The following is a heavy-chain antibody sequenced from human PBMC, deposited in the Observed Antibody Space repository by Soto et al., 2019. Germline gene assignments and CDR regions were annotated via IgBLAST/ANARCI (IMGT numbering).Heavy chain of an antibody. J-gene: IGHJ4*02. D-gene: IGHD3-10*01. CDR3: TYGSETYYYLAY. Sequence: GGSLRLSCAASGFTFTAYSMTWVRQAPGKGLEWVANINQNGGDKYYMDSVRGRFTISRDTAKNSLYLQMDSLRAEDTAVYYCTYGSETYYYLAYWGQGTLVTVSS. CDR2: INQNGGDK. V-gene: IGHV3-7*05. CDR1: GFTFTAYS.